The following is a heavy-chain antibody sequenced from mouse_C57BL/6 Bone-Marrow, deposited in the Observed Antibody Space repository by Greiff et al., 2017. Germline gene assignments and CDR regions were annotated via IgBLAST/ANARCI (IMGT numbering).Heavy chain of an antibody. Sequence: VQLKQSGPELVKPGASVKISCKASGYTFTDYYMNWVKQSHGKSLEWIGDINPNNGGTSYNQKFKGKATLTVDKSSSTAYMELRSLTSEDSAVYYCAREVTTYFDYWGQGTTLTVSS. CDR3: AREVTTYFDY. J-gene: IGHJ2*01. V-gene: IGHV1-26*01. CDR1: GYTFTDYY. D-gene: IGHD2-12*01. CDR2: INPNNGGT.